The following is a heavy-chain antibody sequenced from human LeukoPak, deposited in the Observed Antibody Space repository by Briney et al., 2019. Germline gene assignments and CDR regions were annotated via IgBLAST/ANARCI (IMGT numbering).Heavy chain of an antibody. CDR2: ISYDGSNK. CDR3: ARAHPTYGSPP. V-gene: IGHV3-30*04. D-gene: IGHD3-10*01. CDR1: GFTFSSYA. J-gene: IGHJ5*02. Sequence: GGSLRLSCAASGFTFSSYAMHWVRQAPGKGLEWVAVISYDGSNKYYADSVKGRFTISRGNSKNTLYLQMNSLRAEDTAVYYCARAHPTYGSPPWGQGTLVTVSS.